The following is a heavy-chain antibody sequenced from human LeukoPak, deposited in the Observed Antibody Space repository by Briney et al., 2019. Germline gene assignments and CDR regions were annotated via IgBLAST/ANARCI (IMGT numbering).Heavy chain of an antibody. CDR2: IYYSGST. D-gene: IGHD3-22*01. Sequence: SEALSLTCTVSGGSISSGDYYWSWIRQPPGKGLEWIGYIYYSGSTYYNPSLKSRVTISVDTSKNQFSLKLSSVTAADTAVYYCARAGGSGCVDYWGQGTLVTVSS. CDR3: ARAGGSGCVDY. J-gene: IGHJ4*02. CDR1: GGSISSGDYY. V-gene: IGHV4-30-4*01.